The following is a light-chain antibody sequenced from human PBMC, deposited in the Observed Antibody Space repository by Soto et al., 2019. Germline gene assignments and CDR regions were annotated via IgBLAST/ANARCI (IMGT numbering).Light chain of an antibody. CDR2: AAS. V-gene: IGKV1-39*01. CDR3: QQTYSTLQG. CDR1: QSISGY. J-gene: IGKJ2*03. Sequence: DIQMTQSPSSLSASVGDRVTITCRASQSISGYLNWYQQKPGKAPKLLIYAASSLQSGVPSRFSGSGSGTDFTLTISSLQPEDFATYYCQQTYSTLQGFGQGTKLEIK.